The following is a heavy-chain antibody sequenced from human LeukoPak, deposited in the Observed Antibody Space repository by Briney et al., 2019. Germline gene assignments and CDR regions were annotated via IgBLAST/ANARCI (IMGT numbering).Heavy chain of an antibody. CDR3: AKDHLPGIVVADRDY. V-gene: IGHV3-23*01. D-gene: IGHD6-19*01. CDR2: ISGNGDST. CDR1: GFTFSSYG. Sequence: GGSLRLSCTASGFTFSSYGMSWVRQAPGKGLEWVSGISGNGDSTYYADSVKGRCTISRDNSKSTLYLQINSLRAEDTAVYYCAKDHLPGIVVADRDYWGQGTLVTVSS. J-gene: IGHJ4*02.